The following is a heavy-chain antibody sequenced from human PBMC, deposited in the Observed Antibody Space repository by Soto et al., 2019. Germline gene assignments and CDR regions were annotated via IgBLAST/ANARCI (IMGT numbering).Heavy chain of an antibody. CDR1: GFTFSSYG. D-gene: IGHD3-22*01. CDR3: ARDGHDSSGYPVDY. V-gene: IGHV3-33*01. J-gene: IGHJ4*02. Sequence: GGSLRLSCAASGFTFSSYGMHWVRQAPGKGLEWVAVIWYDGSNKYYADSVKGRFTISRDNSKNTLYLQMNSLRAEDTAVYYCARDGHDSSGYPVDYWGQGTLVTVSS. CDR2: IWYDGSNK.